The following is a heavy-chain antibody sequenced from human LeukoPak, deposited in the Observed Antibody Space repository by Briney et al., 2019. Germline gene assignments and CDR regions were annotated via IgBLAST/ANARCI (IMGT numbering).Heavy chain of an antibody. D-gene: IGHD3-10*01. Sequence: GGSLRLSCAASGFTFSSYGMSWVRQAPGKGLEWVANIKKDGSEKHYVDSVKGRFTISRDNAKNSLYLQMSGLRVEDTAVFYCAKYSYGSGTSFDPWGQGTLVTVSS. J-gene: IGHJ5*02. V-gene: IGHV3-7*01. CDR2: IKKDGSEK. CDR3: AKYSYGSGTSFDP. CDR1: GFTFSSYG.